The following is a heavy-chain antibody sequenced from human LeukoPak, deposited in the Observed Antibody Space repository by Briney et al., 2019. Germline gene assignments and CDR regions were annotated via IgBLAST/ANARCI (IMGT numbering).Heavy chain of an antibody. CDR3: VRGLGDY. CDR1: GFTFSSYW. D-gene: IGHD4-11*01. Sequence: GGSLRLSCAASGFTFSSYWMFRVRQGPGKGLVWVSRINSDGSYTAYADSVKGRFSISRDNAKNTLYLQMNSLRAEDTAVYYCVRGLGDYWGQGTLVTVSS. J-gene: IGHJ4*02. CDR2: INSDGSYT. V-gene: IGHV3-74*01.